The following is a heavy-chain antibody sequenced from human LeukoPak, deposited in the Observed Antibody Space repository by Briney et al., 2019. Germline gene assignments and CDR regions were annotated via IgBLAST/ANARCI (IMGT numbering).Heavy chain of an antibody. CDR3: ARENLGDYDILTGLGCWFDP. CDR2: INPNSGGT. CDR1: RYTFTGYY. Sequence: ATVKVSCKASRYTFTGYYMQWVRQAPGEGLEWMGWINPNSGGTNYAQQFQGRATMTRDTSISSAYMELSRLRSDDTAVYYCARENLGDYDILTGLGCWFDPWGQGTLVSVSS. D-gene: IGHD3-9*01. J-gene: IGHJ5*02. V-gene: IGHV1-2*02.